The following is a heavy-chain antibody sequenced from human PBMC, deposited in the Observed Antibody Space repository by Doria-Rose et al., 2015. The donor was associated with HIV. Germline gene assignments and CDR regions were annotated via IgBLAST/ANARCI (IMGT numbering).Heavy chain of an antibody. Sequence: QVTLEESGPVLVRPTETLTLTCTVSGVSLSSPGMGVSWIRQPLGKALEWLAKTFSDDERSYKTSLKSRLTISRGTSKSQVVLTMTDMDPVDTATYYCARIKSSRWYHKYYFDFWGQGTLVIVSA. CDR2: TFSDDER. V-gene: IGHV2-26*01. CDR1: GVSLSSPGMG. D-gene: IGHD6-13*01. J-gene: IGHJ4*02. CDR3: ARIKSSRWYHKYYFDF.